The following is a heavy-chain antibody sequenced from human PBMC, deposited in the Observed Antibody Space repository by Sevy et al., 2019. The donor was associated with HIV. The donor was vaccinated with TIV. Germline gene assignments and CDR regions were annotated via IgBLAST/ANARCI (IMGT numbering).Heavy chain of an antibody. CDR2: FGIAGDT. J-gene: IGHJ4*02. Sequence: GGSLRLSCAASGFTFSFYDMHWVRQATGKGLEWVSGFGIAGDTYYAGFVKGRFTISRDNAKNALYLQMNSLRAGDTAVYYCARKSTSYSHFDYWGQGTLVTVSS. D-gene: IGHD1-26*01. CDR3: ARKSTSYSHFDY. CDR1: GFTFSFYD. V-gene: IGHV3-13*01.